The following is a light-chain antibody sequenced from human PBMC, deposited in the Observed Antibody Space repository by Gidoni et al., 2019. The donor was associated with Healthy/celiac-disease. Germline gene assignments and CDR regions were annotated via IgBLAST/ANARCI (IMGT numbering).Light chain of an antibody. Sequence: EIVLTQSPGTLSLSPGERATLSCRASQSVSSSYLAWYQQKPGQAPRLLIYGASSRATGMPDRFSGSGSGTDFTLTISRLEPEDFAVYYCQQYGSSPYTFGQGTKSGDQT. CDR2: GAS. CDR1: QSVSSSY. CDR3: QQYGSSPYT. V-gene: IGKV3-20*01. J-gene: IGKJ2*01.